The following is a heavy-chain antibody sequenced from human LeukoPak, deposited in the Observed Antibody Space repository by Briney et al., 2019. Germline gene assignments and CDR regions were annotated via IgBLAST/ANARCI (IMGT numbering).Heavy chain of an antibody. CDR2: ISGSGGST. CDR3: AKDLYCSSTSCYDYY. D-gene: IGHD2-2*01. CDR1: GFTFSSYA. Sequence: PGGSLRLSCAASGFTFSSYAMSWVRQAPGKGLEWVSAISGSGGSTYYADSVKGRFTISGDNSKNTLYLHMNSLRAEDTAVYYCAKDLYCSSTSCYDYYWGQGTLVTVSS. J-gene: IGHJ4*02. V-gene: IGHV3-23*01.